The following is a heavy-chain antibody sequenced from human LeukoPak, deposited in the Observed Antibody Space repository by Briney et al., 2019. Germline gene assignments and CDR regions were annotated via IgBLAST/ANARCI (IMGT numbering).Heavy chain of an antibody. CDR3: ARGFDSKSTYFDY. CDR2: IYNSGSI. Sequence: SETLSLTCTVSGGSISNCYWNWIRQPPGKGLEWIGYIYNSGSINYNPSLKSRVNISVDTSKNQFSLRLTSVSAEDTAVYYCARGFDSKSTYFDYWGQGTLLTVSS. V-gene: IGHV4-59*01. D-gene: IGHD5-12*01. J-gene: IGHJ4*02. CDR1: GGSISNCY.